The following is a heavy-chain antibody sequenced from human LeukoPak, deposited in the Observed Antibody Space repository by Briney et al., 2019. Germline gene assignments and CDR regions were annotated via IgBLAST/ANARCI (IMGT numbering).Heavy chain of an antibody. Sequence: GGSLSLSCAASGFTFSSYWMHWVRQAPGKGLVWFSRINSDGSSTSYADSVKGRFTISRDNAKNTLYLQMNSLRAEDTAVYYCARDGGPFYDFWSGYYGDYYGMDVWGQGTTVTVSS. CDR2: INSDGSST. J-gene: IGHJ6*02. CDR3: ARDGGPFYDFWSGYYGDYYGMDV. CDR1: GFTFSSYW. D-gene: IGHD3-3*01. V-gene: IGHV3-74*01.